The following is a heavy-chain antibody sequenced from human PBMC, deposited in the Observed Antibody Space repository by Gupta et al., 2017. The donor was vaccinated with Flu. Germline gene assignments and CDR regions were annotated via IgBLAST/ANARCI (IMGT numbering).Heavy chain of an antibody. Sequence: ASGFTFSSYSMNWVRQAPGKGLEWVSYISSSSSTIYYADSVKGRFTISRDNAKNSLYLQMNSLRAEDTAVYYCAGGVGATEGNYWGQGTLVTVSS. CDR2: ISSSSSTI. D-gene: IGHD1-26*01. CDR3: AGGVGATEGNY. CDR1: GFTFSSYS. V-gene: IGHV3-48*01. J-gene: IGHJ4*02.